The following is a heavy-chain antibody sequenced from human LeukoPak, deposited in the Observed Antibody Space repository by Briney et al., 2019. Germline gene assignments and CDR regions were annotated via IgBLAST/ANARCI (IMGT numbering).Heavy chain of an antibody. CDR3: ARATRGPYD. J-gene: IGHJ4*02. CDR2: INHSGST. V-gene: IGHV4-34*01. D-gene: IGHD2-2*01. CDR1: GGSFSGYY. Sequence: SETLSLTCAVYGGSFSGYYWSWIRQPPGKGLEWIGEINHSGSTNYNPSLKSRVTISVDTPKNQFSLKLSSVTAADTAVYYCARATRGPYDWGQGTLVTVSS.